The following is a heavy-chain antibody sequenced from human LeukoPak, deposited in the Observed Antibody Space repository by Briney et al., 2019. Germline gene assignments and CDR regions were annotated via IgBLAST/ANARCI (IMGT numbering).Heavy chain of an antibody. V-gene: IGHV7-4-1*02. D-gene: IGHD2-15*01. CDR1: GYTFTNYV. J-gene: IGHJ5*02. Sequence: ASVKVSCKTSGYTFTNYVMNWVRQAPGQGLESMGWIDSNTGNPTYVQGFTGRFVFSLDTSVSTAYLQISNLKAEDTAVYYCARSLPSNWFDPWGQGTQVTVSS. CDR3: ARSLPSNWFDP. CDR2: IDSNTGNP.